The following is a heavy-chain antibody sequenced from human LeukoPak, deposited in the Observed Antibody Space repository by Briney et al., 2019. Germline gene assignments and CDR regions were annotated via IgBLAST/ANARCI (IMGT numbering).Heavy chain of an antibody. Sequence: GGSLRLSCAASGFAFSIYAMSWVRQAPGKGLEWVSYISSSGSTIYYADSVKGRFTISRDNAKNSLYLQMNSLRAEDTAVYYCASHDYGDYVEDYWGQGTLVTVSS. CDR2: ISSSGSTI. J-gene: IGHJ4*02. CDR3: ASHDYGDYVEDY. CDR1: GFAFSIYA. D-gene: IGHD4-17*01. V-gene: IGHV3-48*03.